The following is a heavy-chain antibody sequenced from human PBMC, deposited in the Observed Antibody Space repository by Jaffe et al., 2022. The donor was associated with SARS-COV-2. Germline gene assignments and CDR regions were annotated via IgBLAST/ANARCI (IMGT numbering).Heavy chain of an antibody. CDR1: GYSFTSYW. CDR2: IYPGDSDT. J-gene: IGHJ4*02. CDR3: ARHDQVAAAANPPGDY. V-gene: IGHV5-51*01. Sequence: EVQLVQSGAEVKKPGESLKISCKGSGYSFTSYWIGWVRQMPGKGLEWMGIIYPGDSDTRYSPSFQGQVTISADKSISTAYLQWSSLKASDTAMYYCARHDQVAAAANPPGDYWGQGTLVTVSS. D-gene: IGHD6-13*01.